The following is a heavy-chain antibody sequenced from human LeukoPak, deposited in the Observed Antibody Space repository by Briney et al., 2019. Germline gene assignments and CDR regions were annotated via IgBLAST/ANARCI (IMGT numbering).Heavy chain of an antibody. CDR2: ISGSGGST. J-gene: IGHJ6*03. CDR1: GFTFSSYA. Sequence: GGSLRLSCAASGFTFSSYAMSWVRQAPGKGLEWVSAISGSGGSTYYADSVKGRFTISRDNSKNTLHLQMNSLRAEDTAVYYCAKSISRPYYMDVWGKGTTVTVSS. D-gene: IGHD3-3*02. CDR3: AKSISRPYYMDV. V-gene: IGHV3-23*01.